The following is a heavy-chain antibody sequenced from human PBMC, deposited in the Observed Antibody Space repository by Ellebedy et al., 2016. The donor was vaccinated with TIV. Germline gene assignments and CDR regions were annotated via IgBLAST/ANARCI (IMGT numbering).Heavy chain of an antibody. CDR1: GFTFSSYG. Sequence: MPGGSLRLSCAASGFTFSSYGMHWVRQAPGKGLEWMGGFDPEDGETIYAQKFQGRVTMTEDTSTDTAYMELSSLRSEDTAVYYCATEAFEGRNYYGSGSYSYFDYWGQGTLVTVSS. CDR3: ATEAFEGRNYYGSGSYSYFDY. CDR2: FDPEDGET. D-gene: IGHD3-10*01. V-gene: IGHV1-24*01. J-gene: IGHJ4*02.